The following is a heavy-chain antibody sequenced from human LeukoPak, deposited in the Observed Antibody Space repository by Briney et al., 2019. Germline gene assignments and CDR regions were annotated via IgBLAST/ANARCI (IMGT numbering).Heavy chain of an antibody. V-gene: IGHV1-3*01. Sequence: ASVKVSCKASGYTFTSYGISWVRQAPGQGLEWMGWINAGNGNTKYSQKFQGRVTITRDTSASTAYMELSSLRSEDTAVYYCARHTYYDFWSLGFDPWGQGTLVTVSS. CDR2: INAGNGNT. J-gene: IGHJ5*02. CDR1: GYTFTSYG. CDR3: ARHTYYDFWSLGFDP. D-gene: IGHD3-3*01.